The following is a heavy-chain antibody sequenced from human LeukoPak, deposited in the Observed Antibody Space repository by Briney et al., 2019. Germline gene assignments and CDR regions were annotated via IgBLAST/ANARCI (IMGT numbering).Heavy chain of an antibody. Sequence: SETLSLTCTVSGGSITRRSVSSGDYYWSWIRQPPEKGLEWIGYISYSGSTYSNPSLKSRVTMSIDTSKNQFSLKVNSVTAADTAVYYCARYCGRDCYHDSWGQGTLVTVS. V-gene: IGHV4-30-4*01. CDR1: GGSITRRSVSSGDYY. CDR2: ISYSGST. D-gene: IGHD2-21*02. CDR3: ARYCGRDCYHDS. J-gene: IGHJ5*02.